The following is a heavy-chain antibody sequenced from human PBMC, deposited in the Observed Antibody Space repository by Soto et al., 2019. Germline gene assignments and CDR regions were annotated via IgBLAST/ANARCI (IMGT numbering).Heavy chain of an antibody. Sequence: QTLSLTCAISGDSVSSNSAAWNWIRQSPSRGLEWLGRTYYRSKWYNDYAVSVKSRITINPDTSKNQFSLQLNSVTPEDTAVYYCARVGGKYCSGGSCYGSRHAFDIWGQGTMVTVSS. CDR2: TYYRSKWYN. D-gene: IGHD2-15*01. CDR1: GDSVSSNSAA. V-gene: IGHV6-1*01. CDR3: ARVGGKYCSGGSCYGSRHAFDI. J-gene: IGHJ3*02.